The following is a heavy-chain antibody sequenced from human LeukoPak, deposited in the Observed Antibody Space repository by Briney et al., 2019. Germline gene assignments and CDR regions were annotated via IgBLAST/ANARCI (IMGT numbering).Heavy chain of an antibody. V-gene: IGHV3-30-3*01. Sequence: GGSLRLSCAASGFTFSSYAMHWVRQAPGKGLEWVAVISYDGSNKYYADSVKGRFTISRDNSKNTLYLQMNSLRAEDTAVYYCARDDGRYCSSTSCDDAFDIWGQGTTVTVSS. D-gene: IGHD2-2*01. J-gene: IGHJ3*02. CDR2: ISYDGSNK. CDR1: GFTFSSYA. CDR3: ARDDGRYCSSTSCDDAFDI.